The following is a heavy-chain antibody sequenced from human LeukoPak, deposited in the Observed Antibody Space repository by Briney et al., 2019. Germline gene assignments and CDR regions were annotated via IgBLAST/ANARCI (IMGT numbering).Heavy chain of an antibody. D-gene: IGHD3-3*01. CDR3: AREGANYDSPPGWFDP. J-gene: IGHJ5*02. CDR2: IYTSGST. Sequence: SETLSLTCTVSGGSISSGSYYWSWIRQPAGKGLECIGRIYTSGSTNYNPSLKSRVTISVDTSKNQFSLKLSSVTAADTAVYYCAREGANYDSPPGWFDPWGQGTLVTVSS. V-gene: IGHV4-61*02. CDR1: GGSISSGSYY.